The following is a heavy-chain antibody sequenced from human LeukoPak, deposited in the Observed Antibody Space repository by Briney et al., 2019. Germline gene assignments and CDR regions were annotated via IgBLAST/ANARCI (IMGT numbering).Heavy chain of an antibody. Sequence: SETLSLTCTVSGGSISSYYWSWIRQPPGKGLEWIGYIYYSGSTYYNPSLKSRVSISVDTSKNQFSLKVSFVSAADTAVYYCARLQQDRGSTWYAESYYYIDVWGRGTTVTVSS. J-gene: IGHJ6*03. CDR2: IYYSGST. D-gene: IGHD2-15*01. CDR1: GGSISSYY. CDR3: ARLQQDRGSTWYAESYYYIDV. V-gene: IGHV4-59*08.